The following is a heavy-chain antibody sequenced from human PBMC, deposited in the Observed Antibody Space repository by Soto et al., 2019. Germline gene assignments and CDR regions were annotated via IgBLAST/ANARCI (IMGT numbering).Heavy chain of an antibody. J-gene: IGHJ4*02. Sequence: PGGSLRLSCAASGFTFSSYAMSWVRQAPGKGLEWVSAISGSGGSTYYADSVKGRFTISRDNSKNTLYLQMNSLRAEDTAVYYCAKMHRSRGVVVVVAATPDYWGQGNLVTVSS. CDR1: GFTFSSYA. D-gene: IGHD2-15*01. V-gene: IGHV3-23*01. CDR3: AKMHRSRGVVVVVAATPDY. CDR2: ISGSGGST.